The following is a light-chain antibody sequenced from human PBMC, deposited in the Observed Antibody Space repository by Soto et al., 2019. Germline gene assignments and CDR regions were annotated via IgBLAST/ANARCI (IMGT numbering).Light chain of an antibody. CDR2: AAS. V-gene: IGKV1-39*01. CDR3: QQSYSTPST. Sequence: DIQMTQSPSSLSASVGDRVTITCRASQSISNYLNWYQQKPGKAPKLLIYAASSLQSGVPLRFSGSGSGTEFTLTISSLQPEEFATYYCQQSYSTPSTFGQGTTLEI. J-gene: IGKJ2*01. CDR1: QSISNY.